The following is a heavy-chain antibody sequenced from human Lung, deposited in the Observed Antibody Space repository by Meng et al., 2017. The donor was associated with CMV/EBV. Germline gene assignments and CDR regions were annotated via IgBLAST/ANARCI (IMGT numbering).Heavy chain of an antibody. D-gene: IGHD2-15*01. V-gene: IGHV3-7*01. CDR1: GFTFSSYW. CDR2: IKEDGSEK. Sequence: SXAASGFTFSSYWMNWVRQAPGKGLEWVANIKEDGSEKHYVASVKGRFTISRDNAKNSLFLQMNSLRAEDTAVYQCARGYCSDDRCYEAPDFWGQGXLVTVSS. J-gene: IGHJ4*02. CDR3: ARGYCSDDRCYEAPDF.